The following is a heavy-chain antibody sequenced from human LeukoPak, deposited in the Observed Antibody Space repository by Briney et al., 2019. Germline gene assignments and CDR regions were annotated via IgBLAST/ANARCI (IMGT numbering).Heavy chain of an antibody. V-gene: IGHV3-33*01. CDR3: ARGRRYSGYGDLDY. D-gene: IGHD5-12*01. CDR2: IWYDGSNK. J-gene: IGHJ4*02. Sequence: GRSLRLSCAASGFTFSSYGMHWVRQAPGKGLEWVAVIWYDGSNKYYADSVKGRFTISRDNSKNTLYLQMNSLRAEDTAVYYCARGRRYSGYGDLDYWGQGTLVTVSS. CDR1: GFTFSSYG.